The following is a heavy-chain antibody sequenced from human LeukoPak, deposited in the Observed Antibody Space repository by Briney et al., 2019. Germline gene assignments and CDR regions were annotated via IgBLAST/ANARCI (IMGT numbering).Heavy chain of an antibody. D-gene: IGHD2-15*01. Sequence: GGSLRLSCAASGFTVSSSYLSWVRQAPGKGLEWVAFIRYDTINKYYADSVKGRFTISRDNSKNTLYLQMNSLRAEDTAVYYCAKGRWYFDYWGQGTLVTVSS. CDR2: IRYDTINK. CDR1: GFTVSSSY. V-gene: IGHV3-30*02. CDR3: AKGRWYFDY. J-gene: IGHJ4*02.